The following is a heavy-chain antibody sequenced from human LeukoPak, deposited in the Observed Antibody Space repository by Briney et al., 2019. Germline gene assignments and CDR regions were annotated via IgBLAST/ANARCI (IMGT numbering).Heavy chain of an antibody. CDR2: IYYSGST. Sequence: SETLSLTCTVSGGSISSSSYYWGWIRQPPGKGLEWIGSIYYSGSTYYNPSLKSRVTISVDTSKNQFSLKLSSVTAADTAVYYCARGDIVVVPAAITQHWGQGTLVTVSS. D-gene: IGHD2-2*01. V-gene: IGHV4-39*01. CDR1: GGSISSSSYY. CDR3: ARGDIVVVPAAITQH. J-gene: IGHJ1*01.